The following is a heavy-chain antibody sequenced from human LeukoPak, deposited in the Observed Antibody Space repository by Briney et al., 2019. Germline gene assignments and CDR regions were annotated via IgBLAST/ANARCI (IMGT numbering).Heavy chain of an antibody. V-gene: IGHV4-59*01. J-gene: IGHJ6*02. CDR3: ARDGYKFYCYYGMDV. D-gene: IGHD5-24*01. CDR1: GGSISYYY. CDR2: IYYSGST. Sequence: PSVTLSLTCTVSGGSISYYYWSWIRQPPGKGLEWIGYIYYSGSTNYNPSLKSRVTISLDTSKNQFSLKLSSVTAADTAVYYCARDGYKFYCYYGMDVWGRGTTVTVSS.